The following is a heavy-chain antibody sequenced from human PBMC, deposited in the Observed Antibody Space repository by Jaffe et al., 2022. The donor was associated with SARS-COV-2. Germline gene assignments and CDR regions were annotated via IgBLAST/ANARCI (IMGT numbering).Heavy chain of an antibody. D-gene: IGHD4-17*01. CDR3: ATLGFAYGNAFDI. CDR2: IFHSGRT. J-gene: IGHJ3*02. CDR1: GGSIANKANY. Sequence: QVQLQESGPGLVKPSQTLSLICSVSGGSIANKANYWTWIRQHPGKGPECIGYIFHSGRTYYNPSLRSRVVLSLDTSENQFSMDLSSVTAADTAVYYCATLGFAYGNAFDIWGQGIMVTVSS. V-gene: IGHV4-31*03.